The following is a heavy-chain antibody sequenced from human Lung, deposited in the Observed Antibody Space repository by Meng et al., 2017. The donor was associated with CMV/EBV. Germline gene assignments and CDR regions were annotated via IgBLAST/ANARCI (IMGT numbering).Heavy chain of an antibody. Sequence: GGSLRLSCAASGFTFSDYYMNWVRQAPGKGLEWVSYISTSSSIMYYADSVKGRFTISRDNAKNSLYLQMNSLRAEDTAVYYCASVFGGFDYLGQGALVTVSS. D-gene: IGHD3-16*01. CDR2: ISTSSSIM. J-gene: IGHJ4*02. CDR1: GFTFSDYY. V-gene: IGHV3-11*04. CDR3: ASVFGGFDY.